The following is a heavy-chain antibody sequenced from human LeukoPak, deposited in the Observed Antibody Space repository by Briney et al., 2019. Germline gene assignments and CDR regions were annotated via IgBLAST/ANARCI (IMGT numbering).Heavy chain of an antibody. D-gene: IGHD1-26*01. CDR1: GFTFSSYA. Sequence: GGSLRLSCAASGFTFSSYAMSWVRQAPGKGLEWVSAISSSGGSTYYADSVKGRFTISRDNSKNTLYLQMNSLRAEDTAVYYCARERWELPSYYFDYWGQGTLVTVSS. J-gene: IGHJ4*02. CDR3: ARERWELPSYYFDY. V-gene: IGHV3-23*01. CDR2: ISSSGGST.